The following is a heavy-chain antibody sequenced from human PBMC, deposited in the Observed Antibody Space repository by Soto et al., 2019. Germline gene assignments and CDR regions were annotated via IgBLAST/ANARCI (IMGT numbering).Heavy chain of an antibody. J-gene: IGHJ4*02. D-gene: IGHD5-18*01. CDR2: ISSSSSYT. Sequence: QVQLVESGGGLVKPGGSLRLSCAASGFTFSDYYMSWIRQVPGKGLEWVSYISSSSSYTNYADSVKGRFTISRDNAKNSLYLQMNSLRAEDTAVYYCASSRHSYGGNPTHFDYWGQGTLVTVSS. V-gene: IGHV3-11*06. CDR3: ASSRHSYGGNPTHFDY. CDR1: GFTFSDYY.